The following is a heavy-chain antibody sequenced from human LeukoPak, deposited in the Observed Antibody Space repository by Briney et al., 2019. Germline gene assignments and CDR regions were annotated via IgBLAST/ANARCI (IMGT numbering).Heavy chain of an antibody. Sequence: PSETLSLTCTVSGGPLSSGSYYCSRIPRPPGKGLERNGYIYYSGSTNYNPSLKSRVTISVDTSKNQFSLKRSSVTAADTAVYYCARVRDSSGWYGGDYWGQGTLVTVSS. D-gene: IGHD6-19*01. CDR1: GGPLSSGSYY. CDR2: IYYSGST. J-gene: IGHJ4*02. CDR3: ARVRDSSGWYGGDY. V-gene: IGHV4-61*01.